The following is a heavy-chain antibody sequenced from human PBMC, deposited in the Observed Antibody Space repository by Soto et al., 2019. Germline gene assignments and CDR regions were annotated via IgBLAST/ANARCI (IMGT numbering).Heavy chain of an antibody. CDR2: ISAYGGDT. Sequence: QIQLVQSGAEVKKPGASVKVSCKASGYPFTGYSVGWVRQAPGQGPEWMGWISAYGGDTYYAQRFQDRLTMTTDASTSTAYMDLRSLRSDDTAVYYCARPSGSYGDYAWSLKYWGQGTLVTVSS. V-gene: IGHV1-18*01. J-gene: IGHJ4*02. CDR1: GYPFTGYS. D-gene: IGHD4-17*01. CDR3: ARPSGSYGDYAWSLKY.